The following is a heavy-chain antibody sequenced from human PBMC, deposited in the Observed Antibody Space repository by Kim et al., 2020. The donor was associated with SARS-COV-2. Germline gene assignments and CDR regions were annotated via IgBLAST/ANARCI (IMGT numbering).Heavy chain of an antibody. V-gene: IGHV3-48*03. Sequence: GGSLRLSCAASGFTFRSYEMNWVHQAPGKGLEWVSYISGSGSSKYYADSVKGRFTISRDNAKDSLYLQMNGLRAEDTAVYYCAREVVVSPDAFDIWGQGTMVTVSS. D-gene: IGHD3-22*01. CDR3: AREVVVSPDAFDI. CDR2: ISGSGSSK. CDR1: GFTFRSYE. J-gene: IGHJ3*02.